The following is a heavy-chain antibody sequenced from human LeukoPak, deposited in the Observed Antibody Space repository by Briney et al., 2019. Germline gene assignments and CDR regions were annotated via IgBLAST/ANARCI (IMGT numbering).Heavy chain of an antibody. J-gene: IGHJ4*02. V-gene: IGHV4-59*01. Sequence: PSETLSLTCTVSGGSISSYYWSWIRQPPGKGLEWIGYIYYSGSTNYNPSLKSRVTISVDTSKNQFSLKLSSVTAADTAVYYCARGAVNYYGSGSPLYYFDYWGQGTLVTVSS. D-gene: IGHD3-10*01. CDR3: ARGAVNYYGSGSPLYYFDY. CDR2: IYYSGST. CDR1: GGSISSYY.